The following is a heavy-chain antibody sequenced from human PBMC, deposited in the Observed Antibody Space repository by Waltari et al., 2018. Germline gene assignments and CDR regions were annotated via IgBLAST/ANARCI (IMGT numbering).Heavy chain of an antibody. V-gene: IGHV3-30*03. CDR1: GFTFSSSG. CDR2: ISSDGSRK. Sequence: QVQLVESGGGVVQPGRSLRLSCAASGFTFSSSGMHWVRQTPGRGLEWVAVISSDGSRKSYADSVKGRFSISRDNSKNSLSLEMNSLRLEDTAVYYCASCTGGNCYYYGFDVWGQGTTVTVSS. CDR3: ASCTGGNCYYYGFDV. J-gene: IGHJ6*02. D-gene: IGHD2-8*02.